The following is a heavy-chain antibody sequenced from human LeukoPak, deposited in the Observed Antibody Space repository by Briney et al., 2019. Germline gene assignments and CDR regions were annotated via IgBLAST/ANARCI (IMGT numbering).Heavy chain of an antibody. CDR1: GYSISSGYY. V-gene: IGHV4-38-2*01. Sequence: SETLSLTCAVSGYSISSGYYWGWIRQPPGKGLEWIGRIYHSGGTYYNPSLKSRVTISVDTSKNQFSLKLSSVTAADTAVYYCARTGTTVLDYWGQGTLVTVSS. J-gene: IGHJ4*02. CDR2: IYHSGGT. CDR3: ARTGTTVLDY. D-gene: IGHD4-11*01.